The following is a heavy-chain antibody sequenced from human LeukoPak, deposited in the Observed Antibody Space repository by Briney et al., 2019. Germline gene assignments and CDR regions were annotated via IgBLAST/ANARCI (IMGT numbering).Heavy chain of an antibody. CDR3: AKISLGWFGELLLIDY. CDR1: GGSISSSSYY. V-gene: IGHV4-39*07. J-gene: IGHJ4*02. D-gene: IGHD3-10*01. Sequence: PSETLSLTCTVSGGSISSSSYYWGWIRQPSGKGLEWIGSIYYSGSTYYNPSLKSRVTISVDTSKNQFSLKLSSVTAADTAVYYCAKISLGWFGELLLIDYWGQGTLVTVSS. CDR2: IYYSGST.